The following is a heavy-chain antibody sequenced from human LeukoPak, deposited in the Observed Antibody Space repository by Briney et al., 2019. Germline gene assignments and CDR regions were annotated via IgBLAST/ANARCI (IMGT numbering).Heavy chain of an antibody. Sequence: PGGSLRLSCTASGFIFRDYAIIWLRRAPGKGLEWVSGIGSDDRTHYAETVKGRFAISRGMDESTLFLQMNSLRAEDTALYYCVRDLYYWATMDAWGQGTTVTVS. J-gene: IGHJ6*02. D-gene: IGHD3-10*01. V-gene: IGHV3-23*01. CDR1: GFIFRDYA. CDR3: VRDLYYWATMDA. CDR2: IGSDDRT.